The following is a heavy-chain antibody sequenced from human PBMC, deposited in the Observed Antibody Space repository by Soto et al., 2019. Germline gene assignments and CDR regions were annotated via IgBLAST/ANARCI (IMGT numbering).Heavy chain of an antibody. CDR2: IYPGDSDT. V-gene: IGHV5-51*01. D-gene: IGHD6-6*01. CDR3: ARTRSFTLGFYYDGMDV. J-gene: IGHJ6*02. Sequence: GESLKISCQGSGYSFASYWIGWVRQMPGKDLEWMGIIYPGDSDTRYSPSFQGQVTISADKSLRTAYLQWTSLEASDTALYYCARTRSFTLGFYYDGMDVWGQGTTVTVSS. CDR1: GYSFASYW.